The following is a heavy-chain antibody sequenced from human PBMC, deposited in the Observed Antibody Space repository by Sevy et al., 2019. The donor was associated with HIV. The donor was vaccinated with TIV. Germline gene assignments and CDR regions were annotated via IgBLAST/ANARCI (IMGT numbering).Heavy chain of an antibody. V-gene: IGHV4-39*01. J-gene: IGHJ4*01. CDR3: ARQVRFSGVIINHFDY. CDR2: IYYTGSS. Sequence: SLTCTVSGDSIRSQSHYWAWIRQSPGKGLEWIASIYYTGSSYYNLSLRGRVTISVDTSKAQISLKLTSVTAADTAVYFCARQVRFSGVIINHFDYWGHGTLVTVSS. CDR1: GDSIRSQSHY. D-gene: IGHD3-3*01.